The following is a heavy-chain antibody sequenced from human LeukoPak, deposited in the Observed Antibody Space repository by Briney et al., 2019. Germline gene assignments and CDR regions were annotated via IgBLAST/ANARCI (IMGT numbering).Heavy chain of an antibody. J-gene: IGHJ4*02. Sequence: GGSLRLSCAASGFTFSSYSMNWVRQAPGKGLEWVSYISSSDNTIHYADSVKGRFTISRDNAKNSLYLEMSSLRDEDTAVYYCARVHRGYSYGRLDYWGQGTLVTVSS. D-gene: IGHD5-18*01. CDR3: ARVHRGYSYGRLDY. V-gene: IGHV3-48*02. CDR1: GFTFSSYS. CDR2: ISSSDNTI.